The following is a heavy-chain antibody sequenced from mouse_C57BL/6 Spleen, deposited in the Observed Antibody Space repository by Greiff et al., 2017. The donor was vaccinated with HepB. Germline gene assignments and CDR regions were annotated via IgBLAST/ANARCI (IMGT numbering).Heavy chain of an antibody. D-gene: IGHD1-1*01. J-gene: IGHJ2*01. CDR2: IYPGSGST. CDR1: GYTFTSYW. Sequence: VQLQQSGAELVKPGASVKMSCKASGYTFTSYWITWVKQRPGQGLEWIGDIYPGSGSTNYNEKFKSKATLTVDTSSSTAYMQLSSLPSEDSAVYYCARSDTTVVDYWGQGTTLTVSS. CDR3: ARSDTTVVDY. V-gene: IGHV1-55*01.